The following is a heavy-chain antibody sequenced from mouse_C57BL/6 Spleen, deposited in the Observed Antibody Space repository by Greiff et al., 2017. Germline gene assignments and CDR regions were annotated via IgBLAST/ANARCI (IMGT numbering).Heavy chain of an antibody. Sequence: EVMLVESGGDLVKPGGSLKLSCAASGFTFSSYGMSWVRQTPDTRLEWVATISSGGSYTYYPDSVKGRFTISRDNAKNTLYLQMSSLKSEDTAMYYCARQRRDGYYFDYWGKGTTLTVSS. V-gene: IGHV5-6*01. D-gene: IGHD3-3*01. CDR2: ISSGGSYT. CDR1: GFTFSSYG. J-gene: IGHJ2*01. CDR3: ARQRRDGYYFDY.